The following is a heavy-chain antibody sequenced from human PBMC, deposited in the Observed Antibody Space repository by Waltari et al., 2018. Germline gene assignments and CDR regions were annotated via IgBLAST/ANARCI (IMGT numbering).Heavy chain of an antibody. V-gene: IGHV1-69*01. CDR2: IIPIFGTA. Sequence: QVQLVQSGAEVKKPGSSVKVSCKASGGTFSSYAISWVRQAPGQGLEWMGGIIPIFGTANYAQKFQGRVTITADESTSTAYMELSSLRSEDTAVYYCAREAHHIAVVTAIPDDAFDIWGQGTMVTVSS. J-gene: IGHJ3*02. CDR1: GGTFSSYA. D-gene: IGHD2-21*02. CDR3: AREAHHIAVVTAIPDDAFDI.